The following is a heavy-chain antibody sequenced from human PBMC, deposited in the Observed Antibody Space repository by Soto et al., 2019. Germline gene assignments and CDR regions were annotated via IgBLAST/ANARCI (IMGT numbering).Heavy chain of an antibody. J-gene: IGHJ4*02. V-gene: IGHV4-39*01. CDR2: IYYSGST. CDR3: ARGYYDILTGYYQGQYYFDY. Sequence: PSETLSLTCTVSGGSISSSSYYWGWIRQPPGKGLEWIGSIYYSGSTYYNPSLKSRVTVSVDTSKNQFSLKLSSVTAADTAVYYCARGYYDILTGYYQGQYYFDYWGQGTLVTVSS. D-gene: IGHD3-9*01. CDR1: GGSISSSSYY.